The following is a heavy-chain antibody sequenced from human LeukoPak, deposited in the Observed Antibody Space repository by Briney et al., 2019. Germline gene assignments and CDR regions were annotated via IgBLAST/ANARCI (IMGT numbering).Heavy chain of an antibody. J-gene: IGHJ5*02. Sequence: GASVKVSCKASGGTFISYAISWVRQAPGQGLEWMGGIIPIFGTANYAQKFQGRVTITTDESTSTAYMELSSLRSEDTAVYYCARATRGGVQQLGWFDPWGQGTLVTVSS. CDR1: GGTFISYA. CDR3: ARATRGGVQQLGWFDP. D-gene: IGHD6-13*01. V-gene: IGHV1-69*05. CDR2: IIPIFGTA.